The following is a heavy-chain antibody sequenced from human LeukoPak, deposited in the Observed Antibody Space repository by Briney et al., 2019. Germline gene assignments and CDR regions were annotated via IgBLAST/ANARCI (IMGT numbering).Heavy chain of an antibody. V-gene: IGHV3-21*01. D-gene: IGHD6-6*01. CDR1: GFTVSTNY. J-gene: IGHJ4*02. Sequence: GGSLRLSCAASGFTVSTNYMSWVRLAPGKGLEWVSSISSSSSYIYYADSVKGRFTISRDNAKNSLYLQMNSLRAEDTAVYYCAREGYSSSSEFVYWGQGTLVTVSS. CDR2: ISSSSSYI. CDR3: AREGYSSSSEFVY.